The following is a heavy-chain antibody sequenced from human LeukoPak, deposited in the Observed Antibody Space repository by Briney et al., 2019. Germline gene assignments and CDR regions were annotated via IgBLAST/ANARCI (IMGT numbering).Heavy chain of an antibody. Sequence: GGSLRLSCAASGFTFSSYSMNWVRQAPGKGLEWLSSISGSSSYIYYADSVKGRFTISRDNAKNSLYLQMNSLRAEGTAVYYCAREHYYDSSGYYLAYWGQGTLVTVSS. D-gene: IGHD3-22*01. CDR2: ISGSSSYI. J-gene: IGHJ4*02. CDR1: GFTFSSYS. V-gene: IGHV3-21*04. CDR3: AREHYYDSSGYYLAY.